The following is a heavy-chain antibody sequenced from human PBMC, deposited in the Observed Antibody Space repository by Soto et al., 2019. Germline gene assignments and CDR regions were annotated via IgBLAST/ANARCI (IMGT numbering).Heavy chain of an antibody. D-gene: IGHD2-21*02. CDR3: ARSGVTGIVIPSHWFDP. J-gene: IGHJ5*02. Sequence: PSETLSLTCTVSGDSIGCVGYWSWIRQLPGRGLEWIGCISSSGSTYYNPALNNRISLSLDTSQNQFSLKLLSVTAADTAIYYCARSGVTGIVIPSHWFDPWGQGTLVTVSS. V-gene: IGHV4-31*03. CDR1: GDSIGCVGY. CDR2: ISSSGST.